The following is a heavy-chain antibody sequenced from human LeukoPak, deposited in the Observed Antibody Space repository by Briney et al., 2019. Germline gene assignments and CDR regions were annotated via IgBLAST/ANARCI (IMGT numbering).Heavy chain of an antibody. D-gene: IGHD3-3*01. CDR3: ARDSDDYDFWSGQNNYYYYYGMDV. V-gene: IGHV4-34*01. J-gene: IGHJ6*02. Sequence: PSETLSLTCAVYGGSFSGYYWSWIRQPPGKGLEWIGEINHSGSTNYNPSLKSRVTISVDTSKNQFSLKLSSVTAADTAVYYCARDSDDYDFWSGQNNYYYYYGMDVWGQGTTVTVSS. CDR1: GGSFSGYY. CDR2: INHSGST.